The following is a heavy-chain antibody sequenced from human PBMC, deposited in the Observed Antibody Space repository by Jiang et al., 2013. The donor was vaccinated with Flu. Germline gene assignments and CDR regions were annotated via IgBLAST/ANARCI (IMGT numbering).Heavy chain of an antibody. Sequence: GSGLVKPSETLSLSCTVSGDSISDFCWTWIRQPPGKGLDWLGKICYNRDTGFNPSLRGRATISVDTSKMHFSPKLNSVTAADTAVYYCAKYGRVGARYVPFEYWGQGTLVTVSS. J-gene: IGHJ4*02. CDR3: AKYGRVGARYVPFEY. CDR1: GDSISDFC. D-gene: IGHD2-21*01. CDR2: ICYNRDT. V-gene: IGHV4-59*08.